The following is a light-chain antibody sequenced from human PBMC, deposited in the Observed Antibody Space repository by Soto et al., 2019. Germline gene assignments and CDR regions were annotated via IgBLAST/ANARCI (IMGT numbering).Light chain of an antibody. CDR3: HQYNHLPIT. J-gene: IGKJ5*01. V-gene: IGKV3-15*01. Sequence: EMVMTQSPATLSVSPGERATLSCRASESVTTNLAWYQQKPGQAPRLLIYGASARATGIPARFSGSGSGTEFTLTISSLQSEDFAVYYCHQYNHLPITFGQGTRLDIK. CDR1: ESVTTN. CDR2: GAS.